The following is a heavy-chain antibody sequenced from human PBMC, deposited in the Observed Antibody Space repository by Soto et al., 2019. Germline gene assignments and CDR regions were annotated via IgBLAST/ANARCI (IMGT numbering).Heavy chain of an antibody. V-gene: IGHV4-34*01. J-gene: IGHJ5*02. CDR3: ARSSLTRANWFDT. CDR1: GRSFSGYY. D-gene: IGHD2-2*01. Sequence: SETLSLTCNVFGRSFSGYYWSWLRQSPGKGLEWIGEINHSGKTIYNPSLKSRVTISVDTSKKDFSLNLTSVTAADTAVYYCARSSLTRANWFDTWGQGTLVTVSS. CDR2: INHSGKT.